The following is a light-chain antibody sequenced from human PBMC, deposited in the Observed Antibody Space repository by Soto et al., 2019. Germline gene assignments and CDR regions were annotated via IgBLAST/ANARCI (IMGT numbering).Light chain of an antibody. CDR2: EAS. J-gene: IGKJ5*01. Sequence: DTVLTQGPGTLSLSPGERAALSCRASQSVNSRYIAWYQVKRGQAPRLLIYEASRRATGIPDRFSGGGSATAFTLSISKVEPEDFAVYYCHQYGRPPRATVGQGTRLDI. CDR1: QSVNSRY. V-gene: IGKV3-20*01. CDR3: HQYGRPPRAT.